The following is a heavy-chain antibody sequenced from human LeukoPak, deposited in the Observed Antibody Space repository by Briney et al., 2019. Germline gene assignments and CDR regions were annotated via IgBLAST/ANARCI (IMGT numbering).Heavy chain of an antibody. CDR2: IYPGDSRT. Sequence: GESLKISCKASGYIFTGFWIGWVRQMPGKGLEWMGTIYPGDSRTRYSPSFQGQVTISADKSITTVYLRWDSLRASDTAVYYCARQEWLINSQTEFDSWGQGTLVTVSS. D-gene: IGHD6-19*01. J-gene: IGHJ4*02. CDR1: GYIFTGFW. CDR3: ARQEWLINSQTEFDS. V-gene: IGHV5-51*01.